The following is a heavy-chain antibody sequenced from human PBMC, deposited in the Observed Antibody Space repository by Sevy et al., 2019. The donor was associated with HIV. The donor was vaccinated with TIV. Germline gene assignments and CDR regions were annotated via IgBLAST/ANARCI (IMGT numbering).Heavy chain of an antibody. CDR1: GYSFTTYW. V-gene: IGHV5-51*01. Sequence: GESLKISCKGSGYSFTTYWIGWVRQMPGKDLEWIGIIYPSDSEIRCSPPFQGQVTISADKSISTAYLQWSSLKTSDSAVYYCVIGGRDSYVRYNDWHADYWGQGTLVTVSS. D-gene: IGHD3-9*01. CDR2: IYPSDSEI. CDR3: VIGGRDSYVRYNDWHADY. J-gene: IGHJ4*02.